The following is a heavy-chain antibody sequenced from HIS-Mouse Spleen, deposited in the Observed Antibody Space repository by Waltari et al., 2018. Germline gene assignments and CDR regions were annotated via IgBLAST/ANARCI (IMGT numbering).Heavy chain of an antibody. CDR3: ARAHTVRGGFDY. CDR1: GGSFSGYY. CDR2: INHSGSP. J-gene: IGHJ4*02. Sequence: QVQLQQWGAGLLKPSETLSLTCAVYGGSFSGYYWSWIRQPPGKGLEGIGEINHSGSPNYNPSRKSRVTISVDTSKNQFSLRLGSVTAADTAVYYCARAHTVRGGFDYWGQGTLVTVSS. V-gene: IGHV4-34*01. D-gene: IGHD3-10*01.